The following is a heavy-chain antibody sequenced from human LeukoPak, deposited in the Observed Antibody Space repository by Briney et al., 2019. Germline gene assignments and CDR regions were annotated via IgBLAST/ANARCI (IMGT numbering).Heavy chain of an antibody. CDR1: GFTFSAYT. J-gene: IGHJ4*02. D-gene: IGHD3-22*01. V-gene: IGHV3-64*02. Sequence: GGSLRPSCAASGFTFSAYTMHWVRQAPGKGLEYVSAITSNGGTTYYADSVKGRFTISRDNSKNTLYLQMGSLRAEDMAVYYCARSRYDSSAKRGFYFDYWGQGTLVTVSS. CDR3: ARSRYDSSAKRGFYFDY. CDR2: ITSNGGTT.